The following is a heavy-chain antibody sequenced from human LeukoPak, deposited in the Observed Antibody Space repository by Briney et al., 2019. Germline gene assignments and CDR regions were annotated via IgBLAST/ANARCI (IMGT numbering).Heavy chain of an antibody. CDR1: GDSISTSNSY. CDR2: IYYSGNT. D-gene: IGHD5-18*01. Sequence: PSETLSLTCTVSGDSISTSNSYWGWIRQPPGKGLEWIGSIYYSGNTYYNPSLKSRVTISVDTSKNQFSLKLSSVTAADTAVYYCASKRGYSYGYDYWGQGTLVTVSS. V-gene: IGHV4-39*07. J-gene: IGHJ4*02. CDR3: ASKRGYSYGYDY.